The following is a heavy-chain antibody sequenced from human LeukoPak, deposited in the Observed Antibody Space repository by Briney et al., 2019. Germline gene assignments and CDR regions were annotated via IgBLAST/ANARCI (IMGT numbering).Heavy chain of an antibody. Sequence: GGSLRLSCAASGFTFTSYWMSWVRQAPGKGLEWVANIKRDGSEKNYVDSVKGRFTISRDNAKNSMSLQMNSLRAEDTAVYFCTREGILAGVDYWGQGTLVTVSS. CDR3: TREGILAGVDY. D-gene: IGHD6-13*01. J-gene: IGHJ4*02. V-gene: IGHV3-7*01. CDR1: GFTFTSYW. CDR2: IKRDGSEK.